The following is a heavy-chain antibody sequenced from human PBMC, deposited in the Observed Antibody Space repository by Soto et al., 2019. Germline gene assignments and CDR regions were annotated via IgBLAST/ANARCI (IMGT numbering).Heavy chain of an antibody. V-gene: IGHV1-8*01. CDR3: ARGPRYSGAFDI. J-gene: IGHJ3*02. Sequence: QVQPVQSGAEVKKPGASVKVSCKALGYTFTSYDFDWVRQAPGQGLEWMGWMNPDNGNTGYAQNFQGRVTMTRDTSRSTAFMELSSLRSEDTAVYYCARGPRYSGAFDIWGQGTVVTVSS. CDR1: GYTFTSYD. D-gene: IGHD3-9*01. CDR2: MNPDNGNT.